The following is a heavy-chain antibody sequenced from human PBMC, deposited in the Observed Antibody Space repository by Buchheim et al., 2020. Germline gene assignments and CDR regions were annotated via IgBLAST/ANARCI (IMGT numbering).Heavy chain of an antibody. CDR1: GYSFTSYW. J-gene: IGHJ4*02. CDR2: MDPSDSYT. Sequence: EVQLVQSGAEVKKPGESLRISCKGSGYSFTSYWISWVRQMPGKGLEWMGRMDPSDSYTNYSPSFKGHVPIPAAKSISTAYPQWSSLKASDTAMYYCAVEKMATIFDDYWGQGTL. CDR3: AVEKMATIFDDY. V-gene: IGHV5-10-1*01. D-gene: IGHD5-24*01.